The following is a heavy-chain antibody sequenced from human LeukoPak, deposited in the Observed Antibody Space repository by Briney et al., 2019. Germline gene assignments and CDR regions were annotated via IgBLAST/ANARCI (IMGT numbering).Heavy chain of an antibody. CDR3: ARLGAGPTYYDFWSGYSSFYFDY. CDR1: GGSFSGYY. D-gene: IGHD3-3*01. CDR2: INHSGST. Sequence: PSETLSLTCAVYGGSFSGYYWSWIRQPPGKGLEWIGEINHSGSTNYNPSLKSRVTISVDTSKNQFSLKLRSVTAADTAVYYCARLGAGPTYYDFWSGYSSFYFDYWGQGTLVTVSS. V-gene: IGHV4-34*01. J-gene: IGHJ4*02.